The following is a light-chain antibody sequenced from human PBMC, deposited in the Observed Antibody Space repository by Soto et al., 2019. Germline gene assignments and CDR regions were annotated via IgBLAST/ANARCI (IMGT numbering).Light chain of an antibody. CDR3: QQYGNSPIT. J-gene: IGKJ5*01. Sequence: QSPATLSVNTGERATLSCRASQSVRSRYLAWYQQKPGQAPRLLISGASSRATGIPDRFSGSGSGTDFTLTVSRLEPEDFALYYCQQYGNSPITFGQGTRLEI. V-gene: IGKV3-20*01. CDR1: QSVRSRY. CDR2: GAS.